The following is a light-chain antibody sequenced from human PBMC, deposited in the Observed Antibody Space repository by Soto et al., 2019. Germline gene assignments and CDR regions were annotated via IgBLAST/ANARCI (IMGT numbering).Light chain of an antibody. V-gene: IGKV1-39*01. CDR2: AAS. Sequence: QMTQSPSSLFASVGDRVIIPFRASQSVSSHLNWYQRKPGKAPKLLIYAASSLQSGVPSRFSGSGSGTDFILTINSLQPEDFATYYCQESYRTPLTFGGGTKVEIE. CDR3: QESYRTPLT. CDR1: QSVSSH. J-gene: IGKJ4*01.